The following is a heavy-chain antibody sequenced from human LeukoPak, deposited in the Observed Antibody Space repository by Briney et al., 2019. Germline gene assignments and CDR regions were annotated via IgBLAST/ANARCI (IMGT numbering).Heavy chain of an antibody. CDR1: GFTFDDYA. J-gene: IGHJ3*02. CDR3: AKDVRSPSAFDI. V-gene: IGHV3-9*01. Sequence: PGRSLRLSCAASGFTFDDYAMHWVRQAPGKGLEWVAGISWNSGGIVYADSVKGRFTISRDNAKNSLYLQMNSLRAEDTALYYCAKDVRSPSAFDIWGQGTMVTVSS. CDR2: ISWNSGGI.